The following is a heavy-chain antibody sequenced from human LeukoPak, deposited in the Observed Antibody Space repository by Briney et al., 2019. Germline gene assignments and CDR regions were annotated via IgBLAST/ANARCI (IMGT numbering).Heavy chain of an antibody. CDR3: ARARRYCSSTSCYIGYFQH. V-gene: IGHV1-2*02. CDR2: INPNSGGT. D-gene: IGHD2-2*02. Sequence: ASVKVSCKASGYTFTGYYMHWVRQAPGQGLEWMGWINPNSGGTNYAQKFQGRVTMTRDTSISTAYVELSRLRSDDTAVYYCARARRYCSSTSCYIGYFQHWGQGTLVTVSS. CDR1: GYTFTGYY. J-gene: IGHJ1*01.